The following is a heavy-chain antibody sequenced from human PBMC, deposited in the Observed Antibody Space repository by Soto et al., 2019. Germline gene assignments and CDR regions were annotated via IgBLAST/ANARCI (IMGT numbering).Heavy chain of an antibody. J-gene: IGHJ3*02. V-gene: IGHV1-2*04. CDR1: GYTFTGYY. CDR3: ARGASSWTSDAFDI. CDR2: INPNSGGT. Sequence: ASVKVSCKASGYTFTGYYMHWVRQAPGQGLEWMGWINPNSGGTNYAQKFQGWVTMTRDTSISTAYMELSRLRSDDTAVYYCARGASSWTSDAFDIWGQGTMVTVSS. D-gene: IGHD2-15*01.